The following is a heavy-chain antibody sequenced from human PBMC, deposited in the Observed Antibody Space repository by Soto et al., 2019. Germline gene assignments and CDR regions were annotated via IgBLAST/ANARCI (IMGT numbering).Heavy chain of an antibody. J-gene: IGHJ3*02. CDR2: IYSGGST. D-gene: IGHD3-9*01. CDR1: GFTVSSNY. V-gene: IGHV3-66*01. CDR3: ARDGEILTDSRAFDI. Sequence: EVQLVESGGGLVQPGGSLRLSCAASGFTVSSNYMSWVRQAPGKGLEWVSVIYSGGSTYYADSVKGRFTISRDNSKNALYRQTDSLRAEDTAVYYCARDGEILTDSRAFDIWGQGTMVTVSS.